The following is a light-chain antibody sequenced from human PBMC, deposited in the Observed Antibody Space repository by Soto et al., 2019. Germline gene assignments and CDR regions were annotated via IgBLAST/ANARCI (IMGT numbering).Light chain of an antibody. CDR1: QSVGSY. CDR3: QQYGSSPRT. CDR2: DAS. J-gene: IGKJ1*01. V-gene: IGKV3-20*01. Sequence: EIVLTQSPGTLSLSPGERATLSCRASQSVGSYLAWYQHKPGQAPRLLISDASNRATGIPARFSGSGSETDFTLTISRLEPDDSAVYYCQQYGSSPRTFGPGTKVDIK.